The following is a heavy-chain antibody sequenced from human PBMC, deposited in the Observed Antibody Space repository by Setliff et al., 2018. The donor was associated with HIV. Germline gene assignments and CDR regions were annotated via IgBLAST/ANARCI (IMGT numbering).Heavy chain of an antibody. J-gene: IGHJ5*02. V-gene: IGHV1-2*02. CDR2: ISPNRGAT. D-gene: IGHD2-15*01. Sequence: ASVKVSCKASGYAFSDYYIHWVRQAPGQGLAWMGWISPNRGATNFAQKFLGRVTMTRDTSISTAYLELSSLTSDDTAVYYCARVLAGLNWFDPWGQGTLVTVSS. CDR1: GYAFSDYY. CDR3: ARVLAGLNWFDP.